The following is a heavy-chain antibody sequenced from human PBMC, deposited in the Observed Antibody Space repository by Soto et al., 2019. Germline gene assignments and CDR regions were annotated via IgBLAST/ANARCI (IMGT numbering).Heavy chain of an antibody. V-gene: IGHV3-74*01. J-gene: IGHJ4*02. CDR2: INSDGSST. CDR3: ARSRDGYNFDY. Sequence: GGSLRLSCAASGFTFSSYWMHWVRQAPGKGLVWVSRINSDGSSTSYADSVKGRFTISRDNAKNTLYLQMNSLRAEDTVVYYCARSRDGYNFDYWGQGTLVTVSS. CDR1: GFTFSSYW. D-gene: IGHD5-12*01.